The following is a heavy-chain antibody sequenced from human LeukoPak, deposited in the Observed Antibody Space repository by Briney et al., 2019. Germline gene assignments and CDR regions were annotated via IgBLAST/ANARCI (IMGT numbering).Heavy chain of an antibody. D-gene: IGHD3-3*01. Sequence: PSETLSLTCTVSGYFITRGFYWGWIRQSPGKGLEWIGTIYYSGSTYYNPSLKSRVTISVDTSKNQFSLKLSSVTAADTAVYYCARLEYEAPPVDGWGQGTLVTVSS. J-gene: IGHJ4*02. V-gene: IGHV4-38-2*02. CDR3: ARLEYEAPPVDG. CDR2: IYYSGST. CDR1: GYFITRGFY.